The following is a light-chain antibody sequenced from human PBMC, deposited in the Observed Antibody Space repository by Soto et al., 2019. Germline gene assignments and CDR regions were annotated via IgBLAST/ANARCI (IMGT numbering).Light chain of an antibody. CDR2: EVS. V-gene: IGLV2-23*02. CDR1: SSDVGNYNV. Sequence: QSALTQPASVSGSPGQLITISCTGTSSDVGNYNVVSWYQQHPGKAPKLIIYEVSKWPSGVSNRFSGSKSGNTASLTISGLQAEDEADYYCCSYARSSTWVFGGGTKLTVL. J-gene: IGLJ3*02. CDR3: CSYARSSTWV.